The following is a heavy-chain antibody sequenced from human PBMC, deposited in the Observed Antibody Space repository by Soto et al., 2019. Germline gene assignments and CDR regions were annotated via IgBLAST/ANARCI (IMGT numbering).Heavy chain of an antibody. CDR2: IYTSGST. Sequence: SETLSLTCTVSGGSISSYYLSWLRQPAGKGLEWIGRIYTSGSTNYNPSLKSRVTMSVDTSKNQFSLKLSSVTAADTAVYYCARENDYVWGSHNWFGPWGQGTLVTVSS. CDR3: ARENDYVWGSHNWFGP. J-gene: IGHJ5*02. V-gene: IGHV4-4*07. CDR1: GGSISSYY. D-gene: IGHD3-16*01.